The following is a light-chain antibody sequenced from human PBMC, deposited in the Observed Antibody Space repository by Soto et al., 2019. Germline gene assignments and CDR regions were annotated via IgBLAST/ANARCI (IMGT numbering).Light chain of an antibody. Sequence: DIQMTQSPSALSASVGDRVTITCRASQSISRYLNWYQQKPGKAPEPLIYAASSLQSGVPSRFSGSGSGTDCTLTISNLQPEDYATYFCQQTYSTLFTFGPGTKVQIK. V-gene: IGKV1-39*01. J-gene: IGKJ3*01. CDR3: QQTYSTLFT. CDR2: AAS. CDR1: QSISRY.